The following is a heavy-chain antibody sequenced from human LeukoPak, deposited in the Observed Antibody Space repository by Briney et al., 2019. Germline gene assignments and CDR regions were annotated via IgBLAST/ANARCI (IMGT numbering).Heavy chain of an antibody. CDR3: AKATVYGDSSAYFDY. J-gene: IGHJ4*02. CDR1: GFTFSSYA. V-gene: IGHV3-23*01. D-gene: IGHD3-22*01. Sequence: GGSLRLSCVASGFTFSSYAMYWVRQAPGKGLEWVSAISGSGGSTYYEDSVKGRFTTSRDNSKNTLYLQMNSLRAEDTAVYFCAKATVYGDSSAYFDYWGQGTLVTVSS. CDR2: ISGSGGST.